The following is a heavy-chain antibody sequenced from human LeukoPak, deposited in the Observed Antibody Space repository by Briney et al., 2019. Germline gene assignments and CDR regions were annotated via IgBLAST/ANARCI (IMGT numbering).Heavy chain of an antibody. CDR3: AKASGIYSGYDRLVYYYYMDV. Sequence: GGSLRLSCAASGFIFSSYAMNWVRQAPGKGLEWVSAISGSGGSTYYADSVKGRFTISRDNSKNTLYLQMNSLRAEDTAVYYCAKASGIYSGYDRLVYYYYMDVWGKGTTVTVSS. J-gene: IGHJ6*03. CDR1: GFIFSSYA. D-gene: IGHD5-12*01. CDR2: ISGSGGST. V-gene: IGHV3-23*01.